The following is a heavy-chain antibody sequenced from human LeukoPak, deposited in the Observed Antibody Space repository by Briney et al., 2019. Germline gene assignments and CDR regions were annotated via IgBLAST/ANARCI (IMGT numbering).Heavy chain of an antibody. CDR2: ISSSSSTI. J-gene: IGHJ6*02. CDR3: ARAQGSTSRGMEDYYYYGMDG. V-gene: IGHV3-48*02. CDR1: GFTFSSYS. Sequence: GGSLRLSCAASGFTFSSYSMNWVRQAPGKGLEWVSYISSSSSTIYYADSVKGRFTISRDNAKNSLYLQMNSLRDEDTAVYYCARAQGSTSRGMEDYYYYGMDGWGQGTTVTVSS. D-gene: IGHD2-2*01.